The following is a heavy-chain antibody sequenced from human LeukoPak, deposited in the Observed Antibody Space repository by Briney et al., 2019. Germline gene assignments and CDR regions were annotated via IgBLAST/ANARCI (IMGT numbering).Heavy chain of an antibody. Sequence: GASVKVSCKASGYTFTGYYMHWVRQAPGQGLEWMGWMNPNSGNTGYAQKFQGRVTITRNTSISTAYMELSSLRSEDTAVYYCARGLRDFDYWGQGTLVTVSS. V-gene: IGHV1-8*03. CDR1: GYTFTGYY. CDR2: MNPNSGNT. CDR3: ARGLRDFDY. J-gene: IGHJ4*02.